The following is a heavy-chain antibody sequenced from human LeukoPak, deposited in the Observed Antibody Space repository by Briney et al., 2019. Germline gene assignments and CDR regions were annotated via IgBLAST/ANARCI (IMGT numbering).Heavy chain of an antibody. Sequence: GGSLRLSCAASGFTFSNYCMNWVRQAPGKGLEWVSSIKHNGSEKYYVDSVKGRFTISRDNAKNSLYLQMNSLRAEDTAVYYCARQTGDYPDFDYWGQGTLVTVSS. CDR1: GFTFSNYC. V-gene: IGHV3-7*01. J-gene: IGHJ4*02. D-gene: IGHD7-27*01. CDR3: ARQTGDYPDFDY. CDR2: IKHNGSEK.